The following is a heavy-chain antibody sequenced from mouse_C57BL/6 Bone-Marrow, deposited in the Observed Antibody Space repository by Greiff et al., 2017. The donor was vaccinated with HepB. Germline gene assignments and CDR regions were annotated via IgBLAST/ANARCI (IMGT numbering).Heavy chain of an antibody. D-gene: IGHD1-1*01. V-gene: IGHV1-55*01. Sequence: QVQLQQPGAELVKPGASVKMSCKASGYTFTSYWITWVKQRPGQGLEWIGDIYPGSGSTNYNEKFKSKATLTVDTSSSTAYMQLRSLTSEDSAVYYCARSLLRYYAMDDWGQGTSVTVSS. J-gene: IGHJ4*01. CDR2: IYPGSGST. CDR1: GYTFTSYW. CDR3: ARSLLRYYAMDD.